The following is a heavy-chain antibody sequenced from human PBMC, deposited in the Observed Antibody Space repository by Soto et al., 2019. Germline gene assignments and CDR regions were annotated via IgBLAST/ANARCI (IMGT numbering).Heavy chain of an antibody. CDR1: GFTFSSYS. Sequence: GGSLRLSCAASGFTFSSYSMNWVRQAPGKGLEWVSSISSSSSYIYYADSVKGRFTISRDNAKNSLYLQMNSLRAEDTAVYYCARVDSYGGNDAFDIWGQGTMVTVSS. CDR3: ARVDSYGGNDAFDI. V-gene: IGHV3-21*01. CDR2: ISSSSSYI. J-gene: IGHJ3*02. D-gene: IGHD4-17*01.